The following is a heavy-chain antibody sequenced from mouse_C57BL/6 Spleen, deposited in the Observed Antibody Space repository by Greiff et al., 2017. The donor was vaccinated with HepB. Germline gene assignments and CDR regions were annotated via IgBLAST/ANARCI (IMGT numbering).Heavy chain of an antibody. J-gene: IGHJ1*03. CDR2: INYDGSST. Sequence: EVMLVESEGGLVQPGSSMKLSCTASGFTFSDYYMAWVRQVPEKGLEWVANINYDGSSTYYLDSLKSRFIISRDNAKNIIYLQMSSLKSKDTATYYYARADYSNWYFDVWGTGTTVTVSS. V-gene: IGHV5-16*01. CDR1: GFTFSDYY. D-gene: IGHD2-5*01. CDR3: ARADYSNWYFDV.